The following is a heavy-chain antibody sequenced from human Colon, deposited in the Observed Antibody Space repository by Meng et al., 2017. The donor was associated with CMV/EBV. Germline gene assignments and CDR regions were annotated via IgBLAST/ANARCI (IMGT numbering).Heavy chain of an antibody. CDR1: GFSFRSYG. D-gene: IGHD3-22*01. V-gene: IGHV3-21*06. CDR3: ARVRLPGAYHDSDGSPIKNWFDP. J-gene: IGHJ5*02. CDR2: ISSSSDI. Sequence: GESLKISCAASGFSFRSYGMSWIRQAPGRGLEWVSFISSSSDISYTDSVKGRFTIFRDSAQNLLYLEMIGLRDEVTAVYYCARVRLPGAYHDSDGSPIKNWFDPWGHGTLVTVSS.